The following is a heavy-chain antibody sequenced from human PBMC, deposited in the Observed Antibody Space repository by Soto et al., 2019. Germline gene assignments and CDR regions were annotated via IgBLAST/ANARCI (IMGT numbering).Heavy chain of an antibody. Sequence: PSETLSLTCTVSGGSISSGGYYWSWIRQHPGKGLEWIGYIYYSGSTYYNPSLKSRVTISVDTSKNQFSLKLSSVTAADTAVCYCARHLEYCSGGSCYRFYAFDIWGQGTMVT. D-gene: IGHD2-15*01. CDR2: IYYSGST. CDR3: ARHLEYCSGGSCYRFYAFDI. V-gene: IGHV4-31*03. CDR1: GGSISSGGYY. J-gene: IGHJ3*02.